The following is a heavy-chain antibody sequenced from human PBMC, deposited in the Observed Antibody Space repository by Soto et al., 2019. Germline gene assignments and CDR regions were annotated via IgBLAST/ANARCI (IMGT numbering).Heavy chain of an antibody. V-gene: IGHV4-39*01. D-gene: IGHD2-2*01. CDR3: ARQGVGYCSSTSCDRWDFNWFDP. J-gene: IGHJ5*02. CDR2: IYYSGST. CDR1: GGSISSSSYY. Sequence: SETLSLTCTVSGGSISSSSYYWGWIRQPPGKGLEWIGSIYYSGSTYYNPSLKSRVTISVDTSKNQFSLKLSSVTAADTAVYYCARQGVGYCSSTSCDRWDFNWFDPWGQGTLVTVSS.